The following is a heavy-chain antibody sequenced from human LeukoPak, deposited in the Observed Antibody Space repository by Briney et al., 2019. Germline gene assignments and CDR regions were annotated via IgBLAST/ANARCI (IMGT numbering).Heavy chain of an antibody. CDR3: ARQSSPHVDTAMVWVTY. J-gene: IGHJ4*02. CDR1: GYTFTSYG. Sequence: ASVTLSCQASGYTFTSYGISWVRQAPGQGLEWMGWISAYNGNTNYAQKLQGRVTMTTDTSTSTAYMELRSLRSDDTAVYYCARQSSPHVDTAMVWVTYWGQGTLVTVSS. D-gene: IGHD5-18*01. V-gene: IGHV1-18*01. CDR2: ISAYNGNT.